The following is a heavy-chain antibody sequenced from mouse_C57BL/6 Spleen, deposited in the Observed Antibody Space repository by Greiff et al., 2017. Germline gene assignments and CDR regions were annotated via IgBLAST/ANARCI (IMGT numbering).Heavy chain of an antibody. J-gene: IGHJ2*01. CDR3: AATTVVPYFDY. Sequence: VKLVESGAELMKPGASVKISCKATGYKFTGYWIEWVKQRPGHGLEWIGEILPGSGSTNYNEKFKGKATFTADTSSKTAYMQLSSLTTEDSAIYYCAATTVVPYFDYWGQGTTLTVSS. D-gene: IGHD1-1*01. CDR1: GYKFTGYW. V-gene: IGHV1-9*01. CDR2: ILPGSGST.